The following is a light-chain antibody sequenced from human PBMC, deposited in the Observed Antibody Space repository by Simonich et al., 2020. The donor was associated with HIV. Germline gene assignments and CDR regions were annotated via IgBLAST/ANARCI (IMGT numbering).Light chain of an antibody. J-gene: IGKJ2*01. V-gene: IGKV4-1*01. Sequence: DIVMTQSPDSLAVSLGERATINCKSSQSVLYSSNNKNDLAWYQQKPGQPPKLLIYWASTRESGVPDRFSASGSGTDFTLTISSLQAEDVAVYFCQQCHSHPHTFGQGTKVEIK. CDR3: QQCHSHPHT. CDR2: WAS. CDR1: QSVLYSSNNKND.